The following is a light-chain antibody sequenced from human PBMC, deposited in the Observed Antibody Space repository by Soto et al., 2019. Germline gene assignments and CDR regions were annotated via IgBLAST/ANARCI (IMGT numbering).Light chain of an antibody. CDR1: SSNVVINT. CDR3: AAWDDSLKGVV. V-gene: IGLV1-44*01. J-gene: IGLJ2*01. Sequence: QPVLTQPPSASGTPGQRVTISCSGSSSNVVINTVNWYQQLPGTAPRLLIYSDIQRPSGVPDRFSGSKSGSSASLAISGLQSEDEADYFCAAWDDSLKGVVFGGGTKLTVL. CDR2: SDI.